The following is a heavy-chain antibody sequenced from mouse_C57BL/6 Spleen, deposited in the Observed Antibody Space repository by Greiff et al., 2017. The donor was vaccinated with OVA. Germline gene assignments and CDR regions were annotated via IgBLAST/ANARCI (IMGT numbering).Heavy chain of an antibody. CDR3: AREGSSYPYYFDY. D-gene: IGHD1-1*01. J-gene: IGHJ2*01. Sequence: DVKLVESGGGLVKPGGSLKLSCAASGFTFSDYGMHWVRQAPEKGLEWVAYISSGSSTIYYADTVKGRFTISRDNAKNTLFLQMTSLRSEDTAMYYCAREGSSYPYYFDYWGQGTTLTVSS. CDR2: ISSGSSTI. CDR1: GFTFSDYG. V-gene: IGHV5-17*01.